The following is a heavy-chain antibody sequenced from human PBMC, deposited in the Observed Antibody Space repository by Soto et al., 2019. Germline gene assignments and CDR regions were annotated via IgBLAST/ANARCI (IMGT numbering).Heavy chain of an antibody. CDR3: ARTETSIAAAGTFDY. CDR2: VSAYNGNT. Sequence: ASVKVSCKASGYTFTSYGISWVRQAPGQGLEWMGWVSAYNGNTNYAQKLQGRVTMTTDTSTSTAYMELRSLRSDDTAVYYCARTETSIAAAGTFDYWGQGTLVTVSS. V-gene: IGHV1-18*01. CDR1: GYTFTSYG. J-gene: IGHJ4*02. D-gene: IGHD6-13*01.